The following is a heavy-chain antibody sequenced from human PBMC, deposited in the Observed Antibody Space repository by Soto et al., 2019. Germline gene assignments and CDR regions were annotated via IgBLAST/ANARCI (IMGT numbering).Heavy chain of an antibody. CDR2: ISGTGGST. V-gene: IGHV3-23*01. J-gene: IGHJ5*02. D-gene: IGHD6-13*01. CDR3: AKRPRIAAAGTGDCFDP. Sequence: GGSLRLSCAASGFTFSNYAMSWVRQAPGKGLEWVSAISGTGGSTYYADSVKGRFTISRDNSKNTLYLQMNSLRAEDTAIYYCAKRPRIAAAGTGDCFDPWGQGTLVTVSS. CDR1: GFTFSNYA.